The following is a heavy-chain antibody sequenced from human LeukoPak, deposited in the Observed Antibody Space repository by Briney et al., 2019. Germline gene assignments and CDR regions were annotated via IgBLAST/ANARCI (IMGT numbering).Heavy chain of an antibody. CDR3: ARDRDGYDSFAAFDI. CDR2: IYYSGST. J-gene: IGHJ3*02. Sequence: PSETLSLTCAVYGGSFSGYYWSWIRQHPGKGLEWIGYIYYSGSTYYNPSLKSRVTISVDTSKNQFSLKLSSVTAADTAVYYCARDRDGYDSFAAFDIWGQGTMVTVSS. D-gene: IGHD5-24*01. CDR1: GGSFSGYY. V-gene: IGHV4-31*11.